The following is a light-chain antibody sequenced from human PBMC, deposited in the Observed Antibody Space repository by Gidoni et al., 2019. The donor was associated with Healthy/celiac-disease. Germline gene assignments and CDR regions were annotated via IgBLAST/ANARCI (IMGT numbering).Light chain of an antibody. V-gene: IGLV6-57*02. CDR2: EDN. Sequence: NFLLTQPPSVSESPGKTVTISCTGSSGSIASNYVQWYQQRPGSAPTTVIEEDNQRPSGAPDRFSGASDSSSNAASRTISGLKTEDEADYYCQSYDSSTVVFGGGTKLTVL. CDR3: QSYDSSTVV. J-gene: IGLJ2*01. CDR1: SGSIASNY.